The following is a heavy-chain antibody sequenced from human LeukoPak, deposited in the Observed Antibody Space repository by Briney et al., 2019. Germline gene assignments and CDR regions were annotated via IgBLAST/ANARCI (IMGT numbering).Heavy chain of an antibody. CDR2: IKQDGSEK. Sequence: PGGSLRLSCAASGFTFSSYWMSWVRQAPGKGLEWVANIKQDGSEKYYVDSVKGRFTISRDNAKNSLYLQMNSLRAEDTAVYYCARSAKMYYYDSSGPDAFDIWGQGTMVTVSP. J-gene: IGHJ3*02. CDR3: ARSAKMYYYDSSGPDAFDI. V-gene: IGHV3-7*01. D-gene: IGHD3-22*01. CDR1: GFTFSSYW.